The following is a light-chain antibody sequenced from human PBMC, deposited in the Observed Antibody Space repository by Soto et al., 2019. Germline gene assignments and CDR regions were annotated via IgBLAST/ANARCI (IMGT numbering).Light chain of an antibody. CDR2: AAS. J-gene: IGKJ2*01. V-gene: IGKV1-39*01. CDR1: QNIGDS. CDR3: QHSWT. Sequence: DIQMTQSPSSLSASVGDRVTITCRSSQNIGDSLNWYQQKPGKDPKLLIYAASSLQSGVPSRFSGSGSGTDFTLSVSSLQPEDFASYYCQHSWTFGQGTKLEI.